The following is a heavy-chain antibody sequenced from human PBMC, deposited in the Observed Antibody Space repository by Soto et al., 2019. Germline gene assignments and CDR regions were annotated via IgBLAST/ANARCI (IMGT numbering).Heavy chain of an antibody. V-gene: IGHV3-30*18. CDR1: GFTFSSYG. Sequence: QVQLVESGGGVVQPGRSLRLSCAASGFTFSSYGMHWVRQAPGKGLEWVAVISYAGSNKYYADSVKGRFTISRDNSKNTLYLQMNSLRAEDTAVYYCANGRGITMVRGVLWGQGTLVTVSS. CDR2: ISYAGSNK. CDR3: ANGRGITMVRGVL. J-gene: IGHJ4*02. D-gene: IGHD3-10*01.